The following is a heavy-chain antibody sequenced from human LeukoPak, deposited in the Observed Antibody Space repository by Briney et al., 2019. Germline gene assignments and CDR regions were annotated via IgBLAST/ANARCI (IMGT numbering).Heavy chain of an antibody. CDR2: ISGSGGST. D-gene: IGHD3/OR15-3a*01. J-gene: IGHJ4*02. Sequence: TGGSLRLSCAASGFTFSSHSMTWVRQAPGKGLEWVSVISGSGGSTYYADSVRGRFTISRDNSKNTLSLQLNSLRPEDTALYYCAKHFCTGLDCSLFDSWGQGTLVTVSS. CDR1: GFTFSSHS. CDR3: AKHFCTGLDCSLFDS. V-gene: IGHV3-23*01.